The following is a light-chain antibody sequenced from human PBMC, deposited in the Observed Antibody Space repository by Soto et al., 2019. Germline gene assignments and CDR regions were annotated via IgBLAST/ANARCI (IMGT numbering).Light chain of an antibody. CDR3: LQDYNYPVT. Sequence: IQMTQSPSTLSASVGDRVTITCRASQSISDSLAWYQQKPGKAPDLLIYAASSLQSGVPSRFSGSGSGTDFTLTISSLQPEDFATYYCLQDYNYPVTFGQGTKVDIK. CDR1: QSISDS. J-gene: IGKJ1*01. CDR2: AAS. V-gene: IGKV1-6*01.